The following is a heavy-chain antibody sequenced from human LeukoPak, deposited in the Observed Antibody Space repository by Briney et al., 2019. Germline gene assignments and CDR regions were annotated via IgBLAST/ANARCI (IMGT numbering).Heavy chain of an antibody. Sequence: ESLKISCKGSGYSFTSYWIGWVRQMPGKGLEWMGIIYPGDSDTRYSPSFQGQVTISADKSISTAYLQWSSLKASDTAMYYCATREGYCSSTSCQYYFDYWGQGTLVTVSS. J-gene: IGHJ4*02. CDR2: IYPGDSDT. D-gene: IGHD2-2*01. CDR1: GYSFTSYW. V-gene: IGHV5-51*01. CDR3: ATREGYCSSTSCQYYFDY.